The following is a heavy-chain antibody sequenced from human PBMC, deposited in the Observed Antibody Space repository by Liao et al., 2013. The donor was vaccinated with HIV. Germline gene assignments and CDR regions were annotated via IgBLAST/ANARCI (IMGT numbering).Heavy chain of an antibody. Sequence: QLQLQESGPGLVKPSETLSLTCTVSGGSITNKDYYWAWIRQPPGKGLVWIGSIYYTGSTYHNASLQSRVTISVDTFKNQFSLDLTSVTAADTAVYYCATGGLHYTGSHTLDSWGQGTLVTVSS. CDR1: GGSITNKDYY. D-gene: IGHD1-26*01. CDR2: IYYTGST. J-gene: IGHJ4*02. CDR3: ATGGLHYTGSHTLDS. V-gene: IGHV4-39*07.